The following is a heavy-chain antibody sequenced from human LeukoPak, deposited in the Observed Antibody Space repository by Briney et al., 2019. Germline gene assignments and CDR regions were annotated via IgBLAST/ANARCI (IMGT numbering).Heavy chain of an antibody. CDR3: ASQAEYSSSSPFDY. V-gene: IGHV4-59*01. CDR2: THYSGST. D-gene: IGHD6-6*01. Sequence: SETLSLTCTVSGGSISSYYWSWIRQPPEKGLEWIGYTHYSGSTKYNPSLKSRLTMSLDTSKNQFSLRLSSVTAADTAVYYCASQAEYSSSSPFDYWGQGTLVTVSS. CDR1: GGSISSYY. J-gene: IGHJ4*02.